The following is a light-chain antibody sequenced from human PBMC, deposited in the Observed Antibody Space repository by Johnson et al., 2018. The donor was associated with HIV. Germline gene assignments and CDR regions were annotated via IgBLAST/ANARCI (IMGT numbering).Light chain of an antibody. J-gene: IGLJ1*01. Sequence: QSVLTQPPSVSAAPGQKVAISCSGSSSNIGNNYVSWYQQLPGTAPKLLIYDNNKRPSGIPDRFSGSKSGTSATLGLTGLPTGDEADYYCGTWDSSLGAYVFGTGTKVTVL. CDR2: DNN. CDR3: GTWDSSLGAYV. CDR1: SSNIGNNY. V-gene: IGLV1-51*01.